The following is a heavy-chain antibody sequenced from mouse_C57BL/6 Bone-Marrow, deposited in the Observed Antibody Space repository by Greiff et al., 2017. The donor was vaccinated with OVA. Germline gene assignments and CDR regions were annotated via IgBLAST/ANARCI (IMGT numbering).Heavy chain of an antibody. CDR2: ISDGGSYT. Sequence: EVHLVESGGGLVKPGGSLKLSCAASGFTFSSYAMSWVRQTPEKRLEWVATISDGGSYTYSPDNVTGRFTISRDTAKNNLYLQMSHLKSEDTAMYYCTSAYYSNYVAYWGQGTLVTVSA. J-gene: IGHJ3*01. V-gene: IGHV5-4*01. D-gene: IGHD2-5*01. CDR1: GFTFSSYA. CDR3: TSAYYSNYVAY.